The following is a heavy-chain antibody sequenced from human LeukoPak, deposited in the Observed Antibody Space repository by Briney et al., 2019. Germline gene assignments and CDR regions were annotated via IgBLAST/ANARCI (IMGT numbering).Heavy chain of an antibody. V-gene: IGHV1-69*05. CDR3: AVPRSSGAFDI. CDR1: GGTFSSYA. D-gene: IGHD3-22*01. Sequence: GASVKVSCKASGGTFSSYAICWVRQAPGQGLEWMGGIIPIFGTANYAQKFQGRVTITTDESTSTAYMELSSLRSEDTAVYYCAVPRSSGAFDIWGQGTIVTVSS. CDR2: IIPIFGTA. J-gene: IGHJ3*02.